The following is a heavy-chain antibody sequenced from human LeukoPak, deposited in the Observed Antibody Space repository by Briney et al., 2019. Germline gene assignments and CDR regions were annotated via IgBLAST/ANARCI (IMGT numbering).Heavy chain of an antibody. D-gene: IGHD5-12*01. CDR1: GYSFTSYW. CDR2: IYPGDSDT. J-gene: IGHJ6*03. CDR3: ARHRLSSYTYMDV. V-gene: IGHV5-51*01. Sequence: GESLKISCKGSGYSFTSYWIGWVRPMPGKGLEWMGIIYPGDSDTRYSPSFQGQVTISADKSISTAYLQWSSLKASDTAMYYCARHRLSSYTYMDVWGKGTTVTISS.